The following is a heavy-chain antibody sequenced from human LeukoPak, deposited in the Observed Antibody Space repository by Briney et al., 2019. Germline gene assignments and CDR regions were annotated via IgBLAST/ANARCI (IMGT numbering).Heavy chain of an antibody. D-gene: IGHD3-16*02. CDR1: GGSISSGGYY. CDR2: IYYSGST. J-gene: IGHJ4*02. Sequence: SETLSLTCTVSGGSISSGGYYWSWIRQHPGKGLECIGYIYYSGSTYYNPSLKSRVTISVDTSKNQFSLKLSSVTAADTAVYYCARRPFGGVIGAFDYWGQGTLVTVSS. V-gene: IGHV4-31*03. CDR3: ARRPFGGVIGAFDY.